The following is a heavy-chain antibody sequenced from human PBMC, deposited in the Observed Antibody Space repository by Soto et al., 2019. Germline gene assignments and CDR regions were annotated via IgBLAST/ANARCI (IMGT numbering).Heavy chain of an antibody. CDR1: GFTFSSYA. V-gene: IGHV3-23*01. CDR2: ISGSGGST. CDR3: ARDKWAAAGTSHGMDV. Sequence: GSLRLSCAASGFTFSSYAMSWVRQAPGKGLEWVSAISGSGGSTYYADSVKGRFTISRDNSKNTLYLQMNSLRAEDTAVYYCARDKWAAAGTSHGMDVWGQGTTVTVSS. J-gene: IGHJ6*02. D-gene: IGHD6-13*01.